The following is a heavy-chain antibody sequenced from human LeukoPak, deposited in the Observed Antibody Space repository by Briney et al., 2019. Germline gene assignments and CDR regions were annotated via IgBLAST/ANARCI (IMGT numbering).Heavy chain of an antibody. J-gene: IGHJ4*02. CDR2: IKQDGSEK. V-gene: IGHV3-7*05. Sequence: GGSLRLSCAASGFSLGTYWMSWVRQAPGKGLEGVANIKQDGSEKHYGDSVRGRSTISRDNAKNELYLQMHSLRVEDTAVYYCVREYGDYQAPFDYWGQGTLVTVSS. CDR3: VREYGDYQAPFDY. D-gene: IGHD4-17*01. CDR1: GFSLGTYW.